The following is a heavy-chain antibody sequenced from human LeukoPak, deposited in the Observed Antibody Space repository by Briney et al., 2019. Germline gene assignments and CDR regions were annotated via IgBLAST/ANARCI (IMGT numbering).Heavy chain of an antibody. D-gene: IGHD2-2*01. CDR1: GYTFTSYY. Sequence: GASVKVSCKASGYTFTSYYMHWVRQAPGQGLEWMGIINPSGGSTSYAQKFQGRVTMTRDMSTSTVYMELSSLRSEDTAVYYCVSAVRSTNPGGYWGQGTLVTVSS. CDR3: VSAVRSTNPGGY. V-gene: IGHV1-46*01. J-gene: IGHJ4*02. CDR2: INPSGGST.